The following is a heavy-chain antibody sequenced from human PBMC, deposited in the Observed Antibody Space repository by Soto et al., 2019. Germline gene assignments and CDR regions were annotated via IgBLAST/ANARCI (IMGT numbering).Heavy chain of an antibody. CDR3: ARGLEEFGEFREREYYYSGMDV. J-gene: IGHJ6*02. D-gene: IGHD3-10*01. Sequence: GASVKVSCKASGDSFTSYDSKWVRQATGQGLEWMEWMNPNSGNTGYAQKFQGRVTITADESTSTAYMELSSLRSEDTAVYYCARGLEEFGEFREREYYYSGMDVWGHGTTVPVSS. CDR2: MNPNSGNT. V-gene: IGHV1-8*01. CDR1: GDSFTSYD.